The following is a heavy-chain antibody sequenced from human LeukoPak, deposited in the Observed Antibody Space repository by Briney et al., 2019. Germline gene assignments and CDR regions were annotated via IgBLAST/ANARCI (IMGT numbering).Heavy chain of an antibody. D-gene: IGHD3-10*01. CDR1: GGSFSGYY. CDR2: INHSGST. J-gene: IGHJ6*02. CDR3: ARTPDYYGRRYYYGMDV. V-gene: IGHV4-34*01. Sequence: SETLSLTCAVYGGSFSGYYWSWIRQPPGKGLEWIGEINHSGSTNYNPSLKSRVTISVDTSKNQFSLKLSSVTAADTAVYYCARTPDYYGRRYYYGMDVWGQGTTVTVSS.